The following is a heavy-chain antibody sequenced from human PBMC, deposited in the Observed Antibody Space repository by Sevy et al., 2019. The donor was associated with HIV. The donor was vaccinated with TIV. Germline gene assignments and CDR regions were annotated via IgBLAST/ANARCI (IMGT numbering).Heavy chain of an antibody. CDR3: VREAFCSSATCYRPY. J-gene: IGHJ4*02. CDR1: GFTVSSNY. CDR2: FYINGNT. V-gene: IGHV3-66*01. Sequence: GGSLRLSCAASGFTVSSNYMSWVRQAPGKGLEWVSIFYINGNTYYSDSVKGRFIISRNTSKKTVVLHMNSLRAEDKAVYYCVREAFCSSATCYRPYWGQGTLVTVSS. D-gene: IGHD2-2*01.